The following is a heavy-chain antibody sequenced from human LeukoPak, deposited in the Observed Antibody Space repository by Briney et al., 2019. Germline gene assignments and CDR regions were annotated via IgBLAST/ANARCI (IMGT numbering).Heavy chain of an antibody. V-gene: IGHV4-59*01. CDR1: GGSISSYY. D-gene: IGHD3-22*01. CDR3: ARGESSGSNWFDP. Sequence: SETLSLTCTVSGGSISSYYWNWIRQPPGRGLDWIGYIYYSGSTNYNPSLKSRVTISVDTSKNQFSLKLSSVTAADTAVYYCARGESSGSNWFDPWGQGTLVTVSS. J-gene: IGHJ5*02. CDR2: IYYSGST.